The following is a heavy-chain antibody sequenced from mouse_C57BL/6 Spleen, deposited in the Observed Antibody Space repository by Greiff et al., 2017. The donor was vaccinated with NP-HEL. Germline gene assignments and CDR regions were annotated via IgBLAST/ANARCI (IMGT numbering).Heavy chain of an antibody. J-gene: IGHJ4*01. CDR1: GYTFTSYW. Sequence: QVQLQQPGTELVKPGASVKLSCKASGYTFTSYWMHWVKQRPGQGLEWIGNINPSNGGTNYNEKFKSKATLTVDKSSSTAYMQLSSLTSEDSAVYYCARGKTGTAQDTYYAMDYWGQGTSVTVSS. D-gene: IGHD3-2*02. CDR3: ARGKTGTAQDTYYAMDY. CDR2: INPSNGGT. V-gene: IGHV1-53*01.